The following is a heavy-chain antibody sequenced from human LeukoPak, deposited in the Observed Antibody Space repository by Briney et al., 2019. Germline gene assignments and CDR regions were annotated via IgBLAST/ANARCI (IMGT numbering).Heavy chain of an antibody. CDR2: IYTSGST. D-gene: IGHD6-13*01. Sequence: SETLSLTCTVSGGSVTDYYWSWIRQPAGKGLEWIGRIYTSGSTNYNPSLKSRVTMSVDTSKNQFSLKLSSVTAADTAVYYCAREGAAAGTGGGVDYWGQGTLVTVSS. J-gene: IGHJ4*02. V-gene: IGHV4-4*07. CDR1: GGSVTDYY. CDR3: AREGAAAGTGGGVDY.